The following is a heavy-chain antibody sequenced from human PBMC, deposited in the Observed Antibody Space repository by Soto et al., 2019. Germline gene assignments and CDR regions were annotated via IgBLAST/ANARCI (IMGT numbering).Heavy chain of an antibody. D-gene: IGHD2-2*02. CDR1: GFTFSSYS. Sequence: GGSLRLSCAASGFTFSSYSMNWVRQAPGKGLEWVSSISSSSSYIYYADSVKGRFTISRDNAKNSLYLQMNSLRAEDTAVYYCARNCSSTSCYTGGLYYYYGMDVWGQGTTVTVSS. J-gene: IGHJ6*02. CDR2: ISSSSSYI. CDR3: ARNCSSTSCYTGGLYYYYGMDV. V-gene: IGHV3-21*01.